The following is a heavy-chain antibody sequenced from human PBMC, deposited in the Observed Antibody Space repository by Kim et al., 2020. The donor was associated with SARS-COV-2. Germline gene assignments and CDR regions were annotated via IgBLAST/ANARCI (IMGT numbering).Heavy chain of an antibody. J-gene: IGHJ4*02. D-gene: IGHD2-2*01. CDR2: IHYSGNT. V-gene: IGHV4-59*08. CDR3: ARHLYQYAAFDY. CDR1: GGSISSYY. Sequence: SETLSHTCTVSGGSISSYYWSWIRQPPGKGLEWIGYIHYSGNTNYNPSLKSRVTISVDTSKNHFSLKLSSVTAADTAVYYCARHLYQYAAFDYWGQGTLVTVSS.